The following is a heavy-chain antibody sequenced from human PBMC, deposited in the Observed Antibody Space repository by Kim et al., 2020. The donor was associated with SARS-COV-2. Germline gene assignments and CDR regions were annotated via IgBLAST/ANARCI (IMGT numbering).Heavy chain of an antibody. Sequence: GGSLRLSFAASGFTFSNAWMSWVRQAPGKGLEWVGRIKSKTDGGTTDYAAPVKGRFTISRDDSKNTLYLQMNSLKTEDTAVYYCATADRCSGGSCYGSFYFYGMDVWGQGTTVTVSS. V-gene: IGHV3-15*01. J-gene: IGHJ6*02. CDR3: ATADRCSGGSCYGSFYFYGMDV. CDR2: IKSKTDGGTT. CDR1: GFTFSNAW. D-gene: IGHD2-15*01.